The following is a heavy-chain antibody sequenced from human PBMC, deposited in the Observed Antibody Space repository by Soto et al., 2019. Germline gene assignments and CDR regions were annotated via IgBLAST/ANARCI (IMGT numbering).Heavy chain of an antibody. J-gene: IGHJ4*02. V-gene: IGHV4-34*01. CDR2: INHSGST. D-gene: IGHD3-10*01. CDR3: ASQHYGSGSYYPHY. Sequence: SETLSLTCAVYGGSFSGYYWSWIRQPPGKGLEWIGEINHSGSTNYNPSLKSRVTISVDTSKNQFSLKLSSVTAADTAVYYCASQHYGSGSYYPHYWGQGTLVTVSS. CDR1: GGSFSGYY.